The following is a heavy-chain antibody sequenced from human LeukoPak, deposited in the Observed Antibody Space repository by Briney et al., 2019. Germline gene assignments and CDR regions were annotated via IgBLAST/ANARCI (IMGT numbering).Heavy chain of an antibody. V-gene: IGHV1-2*02. Sequence: ASVKVSCKASGYTFNGYYMHWVRQAPVQGLEWMGWINPSSVDTNYAQNIQGRVTMTRDTSISTAYMERTSLRSDDTAVYYCGKGDYYGSGTIIVLWGQGTLVTVSS. CDR3: GKGDYYGSGTIIVL. CDR2: INPSSVDT. J-gene: IGHJ4*02. D-gene: IGHD3-10*01. CDR1: GYTFNGYY.